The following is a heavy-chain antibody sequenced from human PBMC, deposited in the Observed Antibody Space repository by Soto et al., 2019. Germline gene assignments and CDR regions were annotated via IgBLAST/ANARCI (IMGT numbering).Heavy chain of an antibody. CDR1: GYTFTRYY. J-gene: IGHJ4*02. D-gene: IGHD3-22*01. CDR2: INPSGGST. V-gene: IGHV1-46*01. Sequence: QVQLVQSGAEVKKPGASVKVSCKASGYTFTRYYTHWVRQAPGQGLERMGIINPSGGSTSYPQKSQGRVTMTRDTSTGTVYIELSRLRSEDPAVYYCARGQWSAVVVIPFDYWGQGTLVTVSS. CDR3: ARGQWSAVVVIPFDY.